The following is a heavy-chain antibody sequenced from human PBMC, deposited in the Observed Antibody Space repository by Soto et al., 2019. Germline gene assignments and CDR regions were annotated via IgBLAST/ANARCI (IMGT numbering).Heavy chain of an antibody. D-gene: IGHD3-22*01. V-gene: IGHV3-48*02. Sequence: GGSLRLSCAASGFTFSSYSMNWVRQAPGKGLEWVSYISSSSSTIYYADSVKGRFTISRDNAKNSLYLQMNSLRDEDTAVYYCARVNYYDSSGYIYGMDAWGQGTTVTVSS. J-gene: IGHJ6*02. CDR2: ISSSSSTI. CDR3: ARVNYYDSSGYIYGMDA. CDR1: GFTFSSYS.